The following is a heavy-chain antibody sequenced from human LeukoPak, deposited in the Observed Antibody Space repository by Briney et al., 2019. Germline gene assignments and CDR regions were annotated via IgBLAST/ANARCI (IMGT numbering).Heavy chain of an antibody. CDR3: ARGGYDSGSYYKGPLYYFDY. CDR1: GFTVSSNY. Sequence: GGSLRLSCAASGFTVSSNYMSWVRQAPGRGLEWVSVIYSGGATYYTDSVKGRFTISRDNSKNTLYLQMNSLRAEDTAVYYCARGGYDSGSYYKGPLYYFDYWGQGTLVTVSS. D-gene: IGHD3-10*01. J-gene: IGHJ4*02. CDR2: IYSGGAT. V-gene: IGHV3-53*01.